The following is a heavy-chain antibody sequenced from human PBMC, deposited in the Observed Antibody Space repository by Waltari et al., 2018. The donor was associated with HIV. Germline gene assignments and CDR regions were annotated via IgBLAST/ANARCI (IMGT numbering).Heavy chain of an antibody. Sequence: EVQLVESGGGLVQPGGSLRLSCAASGFTFSSYSMNWVRQAPGKGLEWVSYISTSSTIYYASSVKGRFNISREKAKNSLYLQMNSLRAEDTAGYYCARDGMVRGLVDPWGQGTLVTVSS. J-gene: IGHJ5*02. V-gene: IGHV3-48*01. CDR2: ISTSSTI. D-gene: IGHD3-10*01. CDR3: ARDGMVRGLVDP. CDR1: GFTFSSYS.